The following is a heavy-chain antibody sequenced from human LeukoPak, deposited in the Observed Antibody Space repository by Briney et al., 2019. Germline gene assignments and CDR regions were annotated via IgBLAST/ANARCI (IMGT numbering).Heavy chain of an antibody. CDR2: ISSSSYI. Sequence: GGSLRLSCAASGFTFSSYSMNWVRQAPGKGLEWVSSISSSSYIYYADSVKGRFTISRDNAKNSLYLQMNSLRAEDTAVYYCAVLARWDNEDYWGQGTQVTVSS. CDR1: GFTFSSYS. CDR3: AVLARWDNEDY. D-gene: IGHD1-26*01. J-gene: IGHJ4*02. V-gene: IGHV3-21*01.